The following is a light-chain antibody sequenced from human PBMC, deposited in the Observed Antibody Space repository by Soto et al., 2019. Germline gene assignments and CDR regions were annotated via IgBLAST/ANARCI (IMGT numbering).Light chain of an antibody. J-gene: IGKJ1*01. Sequence: DIQMTQSPSTLSGSVGDRVTITCRASQTISSWLAWYQQKPGKAPKLLIYKASTLKSGVPSRFSGSGSGTHFSLTISSLQPEDRATYFCQQSYSPPWTFGQGTKVDIK. CDR3: QQSYSPPWT. CDR1: QTISSW. CDR2: KAS. V-gene: IGKV1-5*03.